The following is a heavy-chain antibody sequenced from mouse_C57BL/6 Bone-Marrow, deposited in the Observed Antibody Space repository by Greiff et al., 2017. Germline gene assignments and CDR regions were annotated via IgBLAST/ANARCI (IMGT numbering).Heavy chain of an antibody. Sequence: VQLQQSGAELARPGASVKLSCKASGYTFTSYGISWVKQRTGQGLEWIGEIYPRSGNTYYNEKFKGKATLTADKSSSTAYMELRSLTSEDSAVYFCARENYYDSSSYYFDYWGQGTTLTVSS. V-gene: IGHV1-81*01. CDR2: IYPRSGNT. CDR3: ARENYYDSSSYYFDY. CDR1: GYTFTSYG. D-gene: IGHD1-1*01. J-gene: IGHJ2*01.